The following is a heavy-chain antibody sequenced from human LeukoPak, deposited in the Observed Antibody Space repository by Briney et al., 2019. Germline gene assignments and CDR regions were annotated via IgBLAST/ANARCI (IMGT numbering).Heavy chain of an antibody. J-gene: IGHJ6*03. D-gene: IGHD1-26*01. CDR3: ARSIPHIVGSYYYYYMDV. Sequence: GGSLRLSCAASGFTFSSYRMNWVRQAPGKGLEWVANIKEDGSKKYYVDSVKGRFTISRDNAKNSLYLQMNSLRAEDTAVYYCARSIPHIVGSYYYYYMDVWGKGTTVTVSS. V-gene: IGHV3-7*01. CDR2: IKEDGSKK. CDR1: GFTFSSYR.